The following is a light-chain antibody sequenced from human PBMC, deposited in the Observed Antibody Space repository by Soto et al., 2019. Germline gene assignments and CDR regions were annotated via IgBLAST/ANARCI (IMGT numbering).Light chain of an antibody. V-gene: IGKV4-1*01. CDR2: WAS. CDR3: QQYYIPPPT. J-gene: IGKJ1*01. Sequence: IVMTPSPDALPVALGERATINCKSSQSVLYSSNNKNYLAWYQQKPGQPPKLLIYWASTRESGVPDRFSGSGSGTDFTLTISSLQAEDVAVYYCQQYYIPPPTFGQGTK. CDR1: QSVLYSSNNKNY.